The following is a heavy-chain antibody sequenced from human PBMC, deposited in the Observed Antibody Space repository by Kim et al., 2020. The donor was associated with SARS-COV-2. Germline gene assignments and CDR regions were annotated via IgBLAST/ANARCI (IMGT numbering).Heavy chain of an antibody. CDR3: ARGEFMS. CDR1: GFTLSSHD. V-gene: IGHV3-23*03. J-gene: IGHJ5*02. D-gene: IGHD3-10*02. CDR2: LNSAGSGT. Sequence: GGSLRLSCAASGFTLSSHDMSWVRQASGKGLEWVSCLNSAGSGTYYADSVKGRFTISRDNSKNTLYLQMNSLRVEDTAIYYCARGEFMSWGQGTLVTVSS.